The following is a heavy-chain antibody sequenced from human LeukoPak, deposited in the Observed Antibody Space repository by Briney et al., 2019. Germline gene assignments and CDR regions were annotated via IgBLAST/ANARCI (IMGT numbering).Heavy chain of an antibody. J-gene: IGHJ4*02. D-gene: IGHD3-16*01. CDR2: ISYDGSNK. CDR3: AKGRGFRVWDPWDN. V-gene: IGHV3-30*18. CDR1: GFTFSSYG. Sequence: PGGSPRLSCAASGFTFSSYGMHWVRQAPGKGLEWVAVISYDGSNKYYADSVKGRFTISRDNSKNTLYLQMNSLRAEDTAVYYCAKGRGFRVWDPWDNWGQGTLITVSS.